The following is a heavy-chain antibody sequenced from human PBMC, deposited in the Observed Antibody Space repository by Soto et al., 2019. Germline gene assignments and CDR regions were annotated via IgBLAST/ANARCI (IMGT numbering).Heavy chain of an antibody. CDR2: VHYSGGT. Sequence: QLQESGPGLVKPSETLSLTCTVSGGSINSNNYFWGWIRQPPGKGLECVGSVHYSGGTYYKPALKSRLTVSLDASKNQISLRLKSVSAADTAVYYCASIVVGATGHTDFDHWGQGTLVTVSS. D-gene: IGHD2-15*01. CDR3: ASIVVGATGHTDFDH. CDR1: GGSINSNNYF. J-gene: IGHJ4*02. V-gene: IGHV4-39*01.